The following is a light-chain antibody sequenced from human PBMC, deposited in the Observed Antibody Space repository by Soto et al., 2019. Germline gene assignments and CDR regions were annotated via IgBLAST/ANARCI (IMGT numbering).Light chain of an antibody. CDR3: QQLGT. CDR1: QSVGNK. Sequence: EIVLTQSPVTLSVSTGERATLSCRASQSVGNKLGWYQQRPGQAPRLLIYGASSRATGIPDRFSGSGSGTDFTLTISRLEPEDFAVYYCQQLGTFGQGTKVEIK. J-gene: IGKJ1*01. V-gene: IGKV3-20*01. CDR2: GAS.